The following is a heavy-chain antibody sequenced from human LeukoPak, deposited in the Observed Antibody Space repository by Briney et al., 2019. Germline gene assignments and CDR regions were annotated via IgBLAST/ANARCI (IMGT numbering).Heavy chain of an antibody. CDR3: AKAGDQSNFEPTDIHY. D-gene: IGHD4-11*01. Sequence: PGGSLRLSCAASGFTFSSYGMHWVRQAPGKGLEWVAFIRYDGSNQYYADSVKGRFTVSRDNSKNTLFLQMHSLRAEDTAVYYCAKAGDQSNFEPTDIHYWGQGTLVTVSS. J-gene: IGHJ4*02. CDR1: GFTFSSYG. CDR2: IRYDGSNQ. V-gene: IGHV3-30*02.